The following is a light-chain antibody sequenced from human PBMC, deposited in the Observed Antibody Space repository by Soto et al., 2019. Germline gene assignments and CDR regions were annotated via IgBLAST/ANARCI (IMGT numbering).Light chain of an antibody. Sequence: EIVLTQSPGTLSLSPGERATLSCRASQSVTSTYLAWYQQRPGQAPRLLIYGASSRATGIPDRFTGSGSGTDFTLTVSGLEPEDFAVYYCQQYNSWPLTFGGGTKVEIK. V-gene: IGKV3-20*01. CDR3: QQYNSWPLT. J-gene: IGKJ4*01. CDR1: QSVTSTY. CDR2: GAS.